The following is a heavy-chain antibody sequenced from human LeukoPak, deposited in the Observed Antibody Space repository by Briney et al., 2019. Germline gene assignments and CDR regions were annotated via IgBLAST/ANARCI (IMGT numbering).Heavy chain of an antibody. Sequence: GGSLRLSCAASGFSFINYNMHWVRQAPGKGLEWVSSISSSSTYIYYADSMKGRFTISRDNAKNSLYLQMNSLRAEDTALYYCAKDQAKMAELLWFGESWFDPWGQGTLVTVSS. CDR1: GFSFINYN. CDR2: ISSSSTYI. V-gene: IGHV3-21*04. D-gene: IGHD3-10*01. CDR3: AKDQAKMAELLWFGESWFDP. J-gene: IGHJ5*02.